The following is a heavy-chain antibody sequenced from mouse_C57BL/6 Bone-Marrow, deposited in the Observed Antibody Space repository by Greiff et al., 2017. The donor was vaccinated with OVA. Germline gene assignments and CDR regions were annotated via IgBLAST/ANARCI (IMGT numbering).Heavy chain of an antibody. CDR2: IRSKSNNYAT. D-gene: IGHD2-5*01. V-gene: IGHV10-1*01. Sequence: EVKVVESGGGLVQPKGSLKLSCAASGFSFNTYAMNWVRQAPGKGLEWVARIRSKSNNYATYYADSVKDRFTISRDDSESMLYLQMNNLKTEDTAMYYCVRFYSNYGNYYAMDYWGQGTSVTVSS. CDR3: VRFYSNYGNYYAMDY. J-gene: IGHJ4*01. CDR1: GFSFNTYA.